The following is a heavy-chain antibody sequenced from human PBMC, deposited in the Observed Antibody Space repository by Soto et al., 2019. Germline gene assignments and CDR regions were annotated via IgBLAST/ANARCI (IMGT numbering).Heavy chain of an antibody. D-gene: IGHD1-20*01. V-gene: IGHV4-31*03. CDR1: GGSISSGGYY. CDR2: IYYSGST. J-gene: IGHJ6*02. Sequence: SETLSLTCTVSGGSISSGGYYWSWIRQHPGKGLEWIGYIYYSGSTYYNPSLKSRVTISVDTSKNQFSLKLSSVTAADTAVYYCTGGYKWDYYGMDVWGQGTTVTVSS. CDR3: TGGYKWDYYGMDV.